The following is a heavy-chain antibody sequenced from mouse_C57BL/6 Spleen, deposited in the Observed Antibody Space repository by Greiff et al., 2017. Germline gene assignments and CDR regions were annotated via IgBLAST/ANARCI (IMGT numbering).Heavy chain of an antibody. Sequence: QVQLQQSGPGLVQPSQSLSITCTVSGFSLTSYGVHWVRQSPGKGLEWLGVIWSGGSTDYNAAFISRLSISKDNSKSQVFFKRSSLQAEDTALYYCARNWGYSKVGFAYWGQVTLVTVSA. D-gene: IGHD2-5*01. CDR3: ARNWGYSKVGFAY. CDR1: GFSLTSYG. J-gene: IGHJ3*01. CDR2: IWSGGST. V-gene: IGHV2-2*01.